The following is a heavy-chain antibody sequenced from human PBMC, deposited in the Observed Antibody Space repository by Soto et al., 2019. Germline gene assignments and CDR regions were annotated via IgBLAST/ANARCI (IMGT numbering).Heavy chain of an antibody. CDR2: ILSDGSNK. D-gene: IGHD6-19*01. V-gene: IGHV3-30*03. J-gene: IGHJ4*02. CDR3: AINGASSGWYAFDY. CDR1: GFTFSSYG. Sequence: GGSLRLSCAASGFTFSSYGMHWVRQAPGKGLEWVAVILSDGSNKYYSDSVKGRFTISRDNSKNTLYLQMNSLRAEDPALYYCAINGASSGWYAFDYWGQVTLVTVSS.